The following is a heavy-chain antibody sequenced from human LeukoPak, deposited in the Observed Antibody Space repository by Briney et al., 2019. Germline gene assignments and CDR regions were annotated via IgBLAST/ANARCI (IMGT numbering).Heavy chain of an antibody. J-gene: IGHJ4*02. V-gene: IGHV4-4*07. CDR1: ADSINTYY. CDR3: ARDLYGYDPFDS. D-gene: IGHD5-12*01. Sequence: PSETLSLTCTVSADSINTYYWSWIRQPAGKGLEWIGRIYTSGSTNYNPSLKSRVSMSVDTSKNQFSLKLTSVTAADTAVYYCARDLYGYDPFDSWGQGTLVTVSS. CDR2: IYTSGST.